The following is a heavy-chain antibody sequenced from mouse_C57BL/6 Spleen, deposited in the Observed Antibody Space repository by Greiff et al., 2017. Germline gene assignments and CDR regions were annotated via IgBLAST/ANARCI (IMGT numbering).Heavy chain of an antibody. CDR1: GYAFTSSW. CDR2: IDPGDGDT. J-gene: IGHJ3*01. V-gene: IGHV1-82*01. D-gene: IGHD1-1*01. Sequence: VQLQQSGPELVKPGASVKLSCKASGYAFTSSWMHWVKQRPGHGLEWIGQIDPGDGDTNYNRKFKGKAILTADKSSSTAYMQLSSLTSEDSAVYYCARGDYGSRYGAAYGGQGTL. CDR3: ARGDYGSRYGAAY.